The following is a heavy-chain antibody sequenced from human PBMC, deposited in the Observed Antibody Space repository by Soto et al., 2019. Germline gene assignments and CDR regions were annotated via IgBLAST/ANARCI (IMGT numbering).Heavy chain of an antibody. CDR3: AKIAAAGSFDY. CDR1: GFTFSSYW. CDR2: IKQDGSEK. J-gene: IGHJ4*02. Sequence: EVQLVESGGGLVQPGGSLRLSCAASGFTFSSYWMSWVRQAPGKGLEWVANIKQDGSEKYYVDSVKGRFTISRDNAKNSLYLQMNSLRAEDTAVYYCAKIAAAGSFDYWGQGTLVTVSS. V-gene: IGHV3-7*03. D-gene: IGHD6-13*01.